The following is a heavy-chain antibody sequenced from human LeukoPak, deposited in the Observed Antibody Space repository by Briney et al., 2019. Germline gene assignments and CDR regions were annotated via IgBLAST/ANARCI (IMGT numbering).Heavy chain of an antibody. CDR3: AKDHGGSGNWLDP. J-gene: IGHJ5*02. Sequence: PGGSLRLSCAASGFTFDDYAMHWVRQAPGKGLEWVSGISWSSGSIGYADSVKGRFTISRDNVKNSLYLQMNSLRAEDTALYYCAKDHGGSGNWLDPWGQGTLVTVSS. V-gene: IGHV3-9*01. CDR1: GFTFDDYA. CDR2: ISWSSGSI. D-gene: IGHD3-10*01.